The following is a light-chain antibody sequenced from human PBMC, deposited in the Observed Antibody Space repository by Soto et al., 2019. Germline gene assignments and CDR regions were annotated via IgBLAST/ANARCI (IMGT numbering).Light chain of an antibody. CDR1: SSDVGGYNY. Sequence: QSVLTQPASVSGSPGQSITISCTGTSSDVGGYNYVSWYQQHPGKAPKLMIYEVSNRPSGVSNRFSGSKSGNTASLTISGLQAEAEAAYYCSSYTSSSTYYVFGTGTKVTVL. CDR2: EVS. V-gene: IGLV2-14*01. CDR3: SSYTSSSTYYV. J-gene: IGLJ1*01.